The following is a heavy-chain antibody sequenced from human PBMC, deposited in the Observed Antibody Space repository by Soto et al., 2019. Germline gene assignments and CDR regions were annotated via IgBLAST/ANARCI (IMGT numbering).Heavy chain of an antibody. J-gene: IGHJ4*02. CDR1: GGTFNTYA. CDR3: ARSVGSGGVIGGFDY. Sequence: QVQLVQSGPEMKKPGSAVKVSCKASGGTFNTYAMNWVRQVPGQGLEWMGGIFPMFDVPRYAQKFQGRVTITLDESSTKAYMDLSSLRFDDTAVYYCARSVGSGGVIGGFDYWGQGTLVIV. CDR2: IFPMFDVP. V-gene: IGHV1-69*19. D-gene: IGHD3-16*02.